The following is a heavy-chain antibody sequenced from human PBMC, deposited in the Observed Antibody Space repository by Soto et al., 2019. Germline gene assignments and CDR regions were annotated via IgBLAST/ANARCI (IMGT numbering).Heavy chain of an antibody. Sequence: PLSLTCTVSGGSISSGGYYWSWIRQHPGKGLEWIGYIYYSGSTYYNPSLKSRVTISVDTSKNQFSLKLSSVTAADTAVYYCARVPQYYYDTPSGPGAFDIWGQGTVVTVSS. J-gene: IGHJ3*02. CDR1: GGSISSGGYY. V-gene: IGHV4-31*03. D-gene: IGHD3-22*01. CDR2: IYYSGST. CDR3: ARVPQYYYDTPSGPGAFDI.